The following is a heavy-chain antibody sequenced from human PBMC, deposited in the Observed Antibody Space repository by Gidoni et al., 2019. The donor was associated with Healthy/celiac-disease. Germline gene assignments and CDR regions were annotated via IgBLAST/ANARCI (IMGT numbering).Heavy chain of an antibody. J-gene: IGHJ4*02. CDR3: TAQLLWWFPGDY. D-gene: IGHD2-21*01. V-gene: IGHV3-15*01. CDR2: IKSKTDGETI. Sequence: EVQLVESGGGLVKPGGSLRLSCAASGFTFSHAWMNWVRQASGKGLEWVGRIKSKTDGETIDYAAPVKGRFTISRDDSKNTLYLQVNSLKTDDTAVYYCTAQLLWWFPGDYWGQGTLVTVSS. CDR1: GFTFSHAW.